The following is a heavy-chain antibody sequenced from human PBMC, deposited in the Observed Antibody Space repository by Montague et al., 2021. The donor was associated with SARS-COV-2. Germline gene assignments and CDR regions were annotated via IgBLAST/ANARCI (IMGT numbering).Heavy chain of an antibody. Sequence: TLSLTCTVSGGSISSGSYYWNWIRQPAGKGLEWIGRIYTSGSTXYSPSLKSRVTISVDTSKNQFSLKLSSVAAADTAVYYCARVGRGSSWYEVAFDIWGQGTMVTVSS. V-gene: IGHV4-61*02. CDR1: GGSISSGSYY. J-gene: IGHJ3*02. D-gene: IGHD6-13*01. CDR2: IYTSGST. CDR3: ARVGRGSSWYEVAFDI.